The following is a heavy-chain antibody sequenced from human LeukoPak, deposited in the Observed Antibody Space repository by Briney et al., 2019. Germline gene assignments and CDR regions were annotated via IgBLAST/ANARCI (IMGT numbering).Heavy chain of an antibody. CDR3: AREDPGYSSGWYSIH. Sequence: GRSLRLSCAASGFTFSSYGMHWVRQAPGKGLEWVAVIWYDGSNKYYADSVKGRFTISRDNSKNTLYPQMNSLRAEDTAVYYCAREDPGYSSGWYSIHWGQGTLVTVSS. V-gene: IGHV3-33*01. D-gene: IGHD6-19*01. CDR2: IWYDGSNK. J-gene: IGHJ4*02. CDR1: GFTFSSYG.